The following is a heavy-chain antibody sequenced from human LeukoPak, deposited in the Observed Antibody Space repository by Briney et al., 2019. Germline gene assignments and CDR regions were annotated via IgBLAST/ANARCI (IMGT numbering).Heavy chain of an antibody. CDR2: INPNSGGT. CDR3: ARGRTMVRDYYYYMDV. D-gene: IGHD4/OR15-4a*01. Sequence: ASVKVSCQASGYTFTGYYMHWVRQAPGQGLEWMGWINPNSGGTNYAQKFQGRVTMTRDTSISTAYMELSRLRSDDTAVYYCARGRTMVRDYYYYMDVWGKGTTVTVSS. J-gene: IGHJ6*03. V-gene: IGHV1-2*02. CDR1: GYTFTGYY.